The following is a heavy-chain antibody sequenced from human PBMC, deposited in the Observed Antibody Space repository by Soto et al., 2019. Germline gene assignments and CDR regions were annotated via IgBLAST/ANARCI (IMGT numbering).Heavy chain of an antibody. CDR2: IWYDGSNK. V-gene: IGHV3-33*01. CDR3: ARDGYDFWSGYYNYYYYYYMDV. D-gene: IGHD3-3*01. CDR1: GFTFSSYG. Sequence: GGSLRLSCAASGFTFSSYGMHWVRQAPGKGLEWVAVIWYDGSNKYYADSVKGRFTISRDNSKNTLYLQMNSLRAEDTAVYYCARDGYDFWSGYYNYYYYYYMDVWGKGTTVTVSS. J-gene: IGHJ6*03.